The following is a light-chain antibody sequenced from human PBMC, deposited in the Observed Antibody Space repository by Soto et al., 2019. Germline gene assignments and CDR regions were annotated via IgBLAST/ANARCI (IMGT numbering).Light chain of an antibody. CDR3: SSYTSATTYV. Sequence: QSVLTQPPSASGSPGQPVTISCTGTSSDVGGYNYASWYQQYPGEAPKVIIYDVSHRPAGVSNRFSGSKSGNTASLTISGLQTQDEADYYCSSYTSATTYVFGTGTKVTVL. J-gene: IGLJ1*01. V-gene: IGLV2-14*01. CDR1: SSDVGGYNY. CDR2: DVS.